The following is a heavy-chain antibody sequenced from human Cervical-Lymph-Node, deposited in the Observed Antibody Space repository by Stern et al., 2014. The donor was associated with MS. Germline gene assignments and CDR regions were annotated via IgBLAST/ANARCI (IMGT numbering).Heavy chain of an antibody. Sequence: QVQLVESGAEVKKPGASVKVSCRTSGYSFPRYGITWVRQAPGQGLEWMGWISAYNGNTNHAQKLQGRVTMTTDTSTSTGYMDLTSLTSDDTAVYYCARVPGIAATGIDYWGQGTLVTVSS. J-gene: IGHJ4*02. CDR1: GYSFPRYG. D-gene: IGHD6-13*01. CDR3: ARVPGIAATGIDY. V-gene: IGHV1-18*01. CDR2: ISAYNGNT.